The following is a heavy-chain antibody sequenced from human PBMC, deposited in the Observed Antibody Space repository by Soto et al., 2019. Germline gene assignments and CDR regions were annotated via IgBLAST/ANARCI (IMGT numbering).Heavy chain of an antibody. J-gene: IGHJ2*01. D-gene: IGHD2-15*01. Sequence: GGSLRLSCAASGFTFSDYYMSWIRQAPGKGLEWVSYISSSGSTIYYADSVKGRFTISRDNAKNSLYLQMNSLRAEDTAVYYCASSRDIVVVVAAPGRYFDLWGRGTLVTVSS. CDR3: ASSRDIVVVVAAPGRYFDL. CDR2: ISSSGSTI. CDR1: GFTFSDYY. V-gene: IGHV3-11*01.